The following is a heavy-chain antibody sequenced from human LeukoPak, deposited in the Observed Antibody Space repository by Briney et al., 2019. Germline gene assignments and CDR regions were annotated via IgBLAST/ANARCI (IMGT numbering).Heavy chain of an antibody. CDR3: ARGEYYYDSSGYYYY. J-gene: IGHJ4*02. CDR1: GGSFSGYY. Sequence: ASETLSLTCAVYGGSFSGYYWSWIRQPPGKGLEWIGEINHSGSTNYNPSLKSRVTISVDTSKNQFSLKLSSVTAADTAVYYCARGEYYYDSSGYYYYWGQGTLVTVSS. V-gene: IGHV4-34*01. D-gene: IGHD3-22*01. CDR2: INHSGST.